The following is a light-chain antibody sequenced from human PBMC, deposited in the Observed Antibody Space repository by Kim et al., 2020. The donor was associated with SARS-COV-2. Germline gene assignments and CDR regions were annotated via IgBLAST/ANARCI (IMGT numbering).Light chain of an antibody. V-gene: IGLV3-21*04. CDR3: QVWDSSSDHPNWV. Sequence: GKTARITRGGNNIGSKSVHWYQQKPGQAPVLGIYYDSDRPSGIPERFSGSNSGNTATLTISRVEAGDEADYYCQVWDSSSDHPNWVFGGGTQLTVL. CDR2: YDS. CDR1: NIGSKS. J-gene: IGLJ3*02.